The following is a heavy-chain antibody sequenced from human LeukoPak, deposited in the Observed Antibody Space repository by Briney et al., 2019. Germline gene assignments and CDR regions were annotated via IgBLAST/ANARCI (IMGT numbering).Heavy chain of an antibody. V-gene: IGHV3-7*05. CDR2: INLDGSQK. D-gene: IGHD6-19*01. CDR3: ARDWNGSGWPTDY. Sequence: GGSLRLSCAASGFTFSSYWMSWVRQAPGKGLEWVANINLDGSQKYYVDSVRGRFNISRDNAKNSLYLQMNSLRVEDTAVYYCARDWNGSGWPTDYWGQGTLVTVSS. J-gene: IGHJ4*02. CDR1: GFTFSSYW.